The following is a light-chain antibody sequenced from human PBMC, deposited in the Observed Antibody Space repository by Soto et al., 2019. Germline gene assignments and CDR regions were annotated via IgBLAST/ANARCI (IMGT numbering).Light chain of an antibody. J-gene: IGKJ2*01. Sequence: EIVMTQSPATLSVSPGERATLSCRASQSVSSNLAWYQQKPGQAPRLLLYVSSTRATGIPARFSGSGSGTEFTLTISSLQYEDFAGYYCQQYNNWTPSTFGQGTKLEI. CDR1: QSVSSN. CDR3: QQYNNWTPST. V-gene: IGKV3D-15*01. CDR2: VSS.